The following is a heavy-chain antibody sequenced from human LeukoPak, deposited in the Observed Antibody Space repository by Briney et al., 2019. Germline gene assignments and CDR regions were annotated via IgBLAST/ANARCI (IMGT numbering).Heavy chain of an antibody. Sequence: GASVKVSCKASGYTFTGYYMHWVRQAPGQGLEWMGWINPNSGDTNYAQKFQGRVTMTRDTSISTAYMELSSLRSDDTAVYYCARRSTSSWSWFDPWGQGTLVTVSS. CDR1: GYTFTGYY. CDR3: ARRSTSSWSWFDP. V-gene: IGHV1-2*02. D-gene: IGHD6-6*01. J-gene: IGHJ5*02. CDR2: INPNSGDT.